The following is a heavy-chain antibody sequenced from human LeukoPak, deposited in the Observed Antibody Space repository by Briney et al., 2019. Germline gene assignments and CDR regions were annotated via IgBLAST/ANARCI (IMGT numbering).Heavy chain of an antibody. Sequence: GGSLRLSCAASGFTFSSYWMSWVRQAPGKGLEWVSVIYSGGSTYYADSVKGRFTISGDNSKNTLYLQMNSLRAEDTAVYYCARGRSSGWYNRGLDYWGQGTLVTVSS. CDR2: IYSGGST. CDR1: GFTFSSYW. J-gene: IGHJ4*02. D-gene: IGHD6-19*01. CDR3: ARGRSSGWYNRGLDY. V-gene: IGHV3-66*01.